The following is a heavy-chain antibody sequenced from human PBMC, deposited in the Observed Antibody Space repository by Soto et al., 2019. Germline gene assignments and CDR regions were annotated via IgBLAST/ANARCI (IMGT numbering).Heavy chain of an antibody. V-gene: IGHV4-59*01. J-gene: IGHJ6*02. D-gene: IGHD6-6*01. CDR3: AREYSSSSGYYYYYGMDV. Sequence: SETLSLTCTVSGGSISSYYWSWIRQPPGKGLEWIGYIYYSGSTNYNPSLKSRVTISVDTSKNQFSLKLRSVTAADTAVYYCAREYSSSSGYYYYYGMDVWGQGTTVTVSS. CDR2: IYYSGST. CDR1: GGSISSYY.